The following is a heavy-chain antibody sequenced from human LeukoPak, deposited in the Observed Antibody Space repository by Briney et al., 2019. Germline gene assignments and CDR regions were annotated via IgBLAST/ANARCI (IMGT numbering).Heavy chain of an antibody. CDR2: SYQRGST. V-gene: IGHV4-59*01. J-gene: IGHJ4*02. D-gene: IGHD1-26*01. Sequence: PSETLSLTCTVSGGSISSYYWSWIRQPAGKGLEWIGWSYQRGSTSYNPSLKSRVAISVDTSKNQFSLRLSSVTAADTAVYYCARDRELGYWGQGTLVIVSS. CDR3: ARDRELGY. CDR1: GGSISSYY.